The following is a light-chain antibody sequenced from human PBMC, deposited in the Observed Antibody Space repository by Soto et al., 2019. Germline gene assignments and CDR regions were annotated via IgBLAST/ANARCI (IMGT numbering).Light chain of an antibody. CDR1: QSVRSGY. CDR3: QQYADSRT. Sequence: EIVLTQSPGTLSLSPGERATLSCRASQSVRSGYLAWYQQKPGQAPRPLIFGASSRATDIPDRFSGSGSGTDFTLTISRLEPEDSAVYYCQQYADSRTFGQGTKVEL. CDR2: GAS. V-gene: IGKV3-20*01. J-gene: IGKJ1*01.